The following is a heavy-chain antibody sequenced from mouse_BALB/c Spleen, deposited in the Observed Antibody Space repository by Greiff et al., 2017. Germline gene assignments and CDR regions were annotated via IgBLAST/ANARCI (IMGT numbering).Heavy chain of an antibody. Sequence: EVKLMESGPGLVKPSQSLSLTCSVTGYSITSGYYWNWIRQFPGNKLEWMGYISYDGSNNYNPSLKNRISITRDTSKNQFFLKLNSVTTEDTATYYCARDGGGDWGQGTLVTVSA. CDR2: ISYDGSN. J-gene: IGHJ3*01. V-gene: IGHV3-6*02. CDR3: ARDGGGD. CDR1: GYSITSGYY.